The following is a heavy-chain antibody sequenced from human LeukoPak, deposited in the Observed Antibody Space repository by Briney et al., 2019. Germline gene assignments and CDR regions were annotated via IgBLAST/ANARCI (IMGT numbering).Heavy chain of an antibody. CDR2: ISYDGSNK. Sequence: GRSLRLSCAASGFTFSSYGMHWVRQAPGKGLEWVAVISYDGSNKYYADSVKGRFTISRDNSKNTLYLQMNSLRAEDTAVYYCAKVAEVVVAASPMDVWGQGTTVIVSS. V-gene: IGHV3-30*18. D-gene: IGHD2-15*01. CDR3: AKVAEVVVAASPMDV. J-gene: IGHJ6*02. CDR1: GFTFSSYG.